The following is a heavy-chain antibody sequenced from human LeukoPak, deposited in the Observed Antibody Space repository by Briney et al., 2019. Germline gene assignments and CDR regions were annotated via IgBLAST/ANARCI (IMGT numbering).Heavy chain of an antibody. CDR2: TNHRGST. J-gene: IGHJ4*02. Sequence: PSETLSLTCAFSGGSFSGYSWSWIRQPPGQGLGWIGETNHRGSTNYNPSLKSRVTISVDTSKSQFSLRLTSVTAADTAVYYCARVSRWFLAVAGYADYWGQGTQVTVSS. CDR3: ARVSRWFLAVAGYADY. D-gene: IGHD6-19*01. CDR1: GGSFSGYS. V-gene: IGHV4-34*01.